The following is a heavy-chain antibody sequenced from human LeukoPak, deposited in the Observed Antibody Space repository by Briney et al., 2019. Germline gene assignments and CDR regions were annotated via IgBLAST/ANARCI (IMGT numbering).Heavy chain of an antibody. D-gene: IGHD4-17*01. CDR1: GGSISSSSYY. Sequence: SETLSLTCTVSGGSISSSSYYWGWIRQPPGKGLEWIGSIYYSGSTYYNPSLKSRVTISVDTSKNQFSLKLSSVTAADTAVYCASPNYGDYEVYWGQGTLVTVSS. V-gene: IGHV4-39*01. J-gene: IGHJ4*02. CDR3: ASPNYGDYEVY. CDR2: IYYSGST.